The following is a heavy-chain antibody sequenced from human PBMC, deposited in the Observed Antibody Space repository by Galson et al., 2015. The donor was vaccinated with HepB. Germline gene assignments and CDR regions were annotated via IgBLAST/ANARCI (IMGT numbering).Heavy chain of an antibody. CDR3: ARDGRPAYSYDSSGYPFDL. CDR1: GFTFSDYY. J-gene: IGHJ4*02. V-gene: IGHV3-11*06. Sequence: SLRLSCAGSGFTFSDYYMSWIRQAPGKGLEWVSYISSRSSYINYADSVRGRFTISRDNAKNSVYLQMGSLTAEDTAVYYCARDGRPAYSYDSSGYPFDLWGRGTLVTVSS. CDR2: ISSRSSYI. D-gene: IGHD3-22*01.